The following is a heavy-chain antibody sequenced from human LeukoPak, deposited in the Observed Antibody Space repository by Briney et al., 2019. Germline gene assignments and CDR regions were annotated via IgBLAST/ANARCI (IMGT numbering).Heavy chain of an antibody. CDR1: GFTFSSYA. V-gene: IGHV3-23*01. Sequence: QPGGSLRLSCAASGFTFSSYAMSWVRQAPGKGLEWVSAISGSGGSTYYADSVKGRFIISRDNSKNTLYLQMNSLRAEDTAVYYCAKGQGIQLWSSPNFDYWGQGTLVTVSS. J-gene: IGHJ4*02. CDR3: AKGQGIQLWSSPNFDY. CDR2: ISGSGGST. D-gene: IGHD5-18*01.